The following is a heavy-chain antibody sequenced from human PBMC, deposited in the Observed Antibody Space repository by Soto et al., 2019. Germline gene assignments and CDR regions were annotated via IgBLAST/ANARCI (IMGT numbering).Heavy chain of an antibody. J-gene: IGHJ2*01. D-gene: IGHD3-3*01. CDR3: ARKVLGSTSRPEWWYFDL. CDR1: GFTFINYA. CDR2: ISGGGDRT. Sequence: EVQLLESGGGLVQPGGSLRLSCVGSGFTFINYAMNWVRQTPGKGLEWVSTISGGGDRTFDADTVKGRFTISRDNSKNTLNLQMNSLRADDTAVYYCARKVLGSTSRPEWWYFDLWGRGTLVTVSS. V-gene: IGHV3-23*01.